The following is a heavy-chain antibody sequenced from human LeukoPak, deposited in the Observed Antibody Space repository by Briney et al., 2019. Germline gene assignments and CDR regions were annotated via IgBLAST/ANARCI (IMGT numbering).Heavy chain of an antibody. J-gene: IGHJ6*03. V-gene: IGHV1-46*01. CDR2: INPSGGST. CDR1: GYTFTSYY. Sequence: ASVKVSCKASGYTFTSYYMHWVRQAPGQGLEWMGIINPSGGSTSYAQKFQGRVTMTRDMSTSTVYMELSSLRSEDTAVYYCASYPPIRRDILTGYSYMDVWGKGTTVTVSS. CDR3: ASYPPIRRDILTGYSYMDV. D-gene: IGHD3-9*01.